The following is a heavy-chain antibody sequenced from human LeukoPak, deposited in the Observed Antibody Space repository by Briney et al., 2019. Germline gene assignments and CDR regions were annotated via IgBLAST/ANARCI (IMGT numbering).Heavy chain of an antibody. J-gene: IGHJ4*02. CDR2: IKPDGSGK. Sequence: GWSLRLSCATSGFTFSSNWMSWVRQSPGKGLDWVANIKPDGSGKYYADSVKGRFTVSRDNPKNSLYLQMNSLTVEDTAVYYCARANNSSWHNWGQGTLVTVSS. V-gene: IGHV3-7*01. CDR1: GFTFSSNW. D-gene: IGHD6-13*01. CDR3: ARANNSSWHN.